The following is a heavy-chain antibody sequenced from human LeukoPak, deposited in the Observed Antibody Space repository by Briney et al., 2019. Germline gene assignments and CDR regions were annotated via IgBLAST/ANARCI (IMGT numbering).Heavy chain of an antibody. CDR3: AKGSPGYSYGYGDY. V-gene: IGHV3-23*01. CDR1: GFTFSSYV. D-gene: IGHD5-18*01. Sequence: PGGSLRLSCAASGFTFSSYVMSWVRQAPGKGLEWVAAISGSGGSTYYADSVKGRFTISRDNSKNTLYLQMNSLRAEDTAVYYCAKGSPGYSYGYGDYWGQGTLVTVSS. CDR2: ISGSGGST. J-gene: IGHJ4*02.